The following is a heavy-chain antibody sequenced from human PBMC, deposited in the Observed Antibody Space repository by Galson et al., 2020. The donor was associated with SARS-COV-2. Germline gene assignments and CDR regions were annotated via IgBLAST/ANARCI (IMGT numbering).Heavy chain of an antibody. J-gene: IGHJ4*02. CDR3: ARDYYDSSGYSWGIDY. CDR2: ISYDGSNK. D-gene: IGHD3-22*01. V-gene: IGHV3-30*04. CDR1: GFTFSSYA. Sequence: GGSLRLSCAASGFTFSSYAMHWVRQAPGKGLEWVAVISYDGSNKYYADSVKGRFTISRDNSKNTLYLQMSSLRAEDTAVYYCARDYYDSSGYSWGIDYWGQGTLVTVSS.